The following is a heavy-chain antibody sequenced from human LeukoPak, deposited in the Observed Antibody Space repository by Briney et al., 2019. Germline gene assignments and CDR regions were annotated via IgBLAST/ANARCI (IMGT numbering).Heavy chain of an antibody. Sequence: SETLSLTCTVSGGSINSGTYYWSWIRQPAGKGLEWIGRTQTSGRTNYNPSLRSRVTISEDASKNQFSLKLSSVTAADTAVYYCARLTDPGGSGAFDIWGQGTMVTVSS. CDR1: GGSINSGTYY. J-gene: IGHJ3*02. V-gene: IGHV4-61*02. CDR2: TQTSGRT. D-gene: IGHD3-10*01. CDR3: ARLTDPGGSGAFDI.